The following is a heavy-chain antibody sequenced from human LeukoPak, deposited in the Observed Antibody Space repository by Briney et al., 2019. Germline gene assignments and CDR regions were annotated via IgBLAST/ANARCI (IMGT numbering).Heavy chain of an antibody. Sequence: GGSLRLSCVASGFTFSSYAMNWVRQAPGKGLEWVSVIYSGGSTYYADSVKGRFTISRDNSKNTLYLQMNSLRAEDTAVYYCARVVSWFGELSYSDYWGQGTLVTVSS. J-gene: IGHJ4*02. CDR1: GFTFSSYA. CDR3: ARVVSWFGELSYSDY. CDR2: IYSGGST. D-gene: IGHD3-10*01. V-gene: IGHV3-66*01.